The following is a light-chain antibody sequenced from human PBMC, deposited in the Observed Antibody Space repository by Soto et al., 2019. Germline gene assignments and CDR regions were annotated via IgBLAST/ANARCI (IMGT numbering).Light chain of an antibody. CDR1: QSVSDK. J-gene: IGKJ4*01. CDR2: SAS. CDR3: QQYNSWPLT. Sequence: EIVMTQSPATLSVSLGERATLSCRASQSVSDKLAWYQQKPGQAPRLLMYSASTRATGIPARFSGSGSGTEFTLTISSLQSEDFAVYYCQQYNSWPLTFGGGTKVDIK. V-gene: IGKV3-15*01.